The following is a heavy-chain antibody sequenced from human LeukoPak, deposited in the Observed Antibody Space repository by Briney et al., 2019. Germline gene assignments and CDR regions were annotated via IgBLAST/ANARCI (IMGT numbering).Heavy chain of an antibody. V-gene: IGHV3-48*01. CDR3: ARNGVAGTFDY. J-gene: IGHJ4*02. D-gene: IGHD6-19*01. Sequence: GGSLRLSCAASGFTFSSYSMNWVRQAPGKGLEWVSYISSSSSTIYYADSVKGRFTISRDNAKNTLHLQMNSLRAEDTAVYYCARNGVAGTFDYWGQGTLVTVSS. CDR2: ISSSSSTI. CDR1: GFTFSSYS.